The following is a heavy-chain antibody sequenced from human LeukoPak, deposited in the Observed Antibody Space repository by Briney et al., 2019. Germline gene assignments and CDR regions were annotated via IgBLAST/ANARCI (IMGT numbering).Heavy chain of an antibody. CDR1: GYTFTSYG. D-gene: IGHD6-19*01. CDR2: ISAYNGNT. V-gene: IGHV1-18*01. Sequence: EASVKVSCKASGYTFTSYGLSWVRPPPGQGLAWMGWISAYNGNTNYAQKLQGRVTMTTDTSTSTAYMELRSLRSDDTAVYYCARDLAVAGTGCGDYWGQGTLVTVSS. CDR3: ARDLAVAGTGCGDY. J-gene: IGHJ4*02.